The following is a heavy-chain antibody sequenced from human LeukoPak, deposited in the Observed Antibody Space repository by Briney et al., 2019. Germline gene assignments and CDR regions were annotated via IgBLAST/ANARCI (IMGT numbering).Heavy chain of an antibody. V-gene: IGHV5-51*01. D-gene: IGHD3-22*01. Sequence: GESLKISCKGSGYSFTSYWIGWVRKMPGKGLEWMGIIYPGDSDTRYSPSFQGQVTISADKSISTAYLQWSSLKASDTAMYYCARRYYYDSTGFGGYAFDIWGQGTMVTVSS. CDR3: ARRYYYDSTGFGGYAFDI. CDR2: IYPGDSDT. J-gene: IGHJ3*02. CDR1: GYSFTSYW.